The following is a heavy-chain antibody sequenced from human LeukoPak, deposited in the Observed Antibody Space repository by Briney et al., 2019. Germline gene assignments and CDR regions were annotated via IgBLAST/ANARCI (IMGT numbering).Heavy chain of an antibody. D-gene: IGHD2-15*01. V-gene: IGHV1-18*01. J-gene: IGHJ4*02. CDR2: ISTYNGNT. CDR3: ARDWVVGVVVVAAGY. Sequence: ASVKVSCKASGYPSTSYGISWVRQAPGQGLEWMGWISTYNGNTNYAQKFQDIVTMTTDTSTSTAYMELKSLRSDDTAVYYCARDWVVGVVVVAAGYWGQGTLVTVSS. CDR1: GYPSTSYG.